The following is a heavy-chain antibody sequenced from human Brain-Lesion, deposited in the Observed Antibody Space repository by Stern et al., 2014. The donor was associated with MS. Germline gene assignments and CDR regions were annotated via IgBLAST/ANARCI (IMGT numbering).Heavy chain of an antibody. V-gene: IGHV4-30-4*01. CDR3: ARSTVSAEYYFDY. CDR2: ITYSGTT. D-gene: IGHD4-11*01. CDR1: GGSINRGDYH. J-gene: IGHJ4*02. Sequence: VQLVESGPGLVKPSQTLSLTCTVSGGSINRGDYHWTWIRPPPGKGLEWIGFITYSGTTYYKPSLQRRLTISVDTSKNQFSLKLRSVTAGDTAVYYCARSTVSAEYYFDYWGQGTLVTVSS.